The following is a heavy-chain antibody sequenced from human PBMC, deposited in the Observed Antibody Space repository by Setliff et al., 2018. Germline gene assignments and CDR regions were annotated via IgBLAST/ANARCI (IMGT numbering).Heavy chain of an antibody. CDR3: ARHRPNLPFDA. J-gene: IGHJ4*02. CDR1: GGSISSGGFY. Sequence: SETLSLTCSVSGGSISSGGFYWSWIRQPPGKGLEWIGRVYYSGDTYYIPSLLSRVTISVDTSKNQFSLKLSSVTAADTSVYFCARHRPNLPFDAWGQGALVTVSS. CDR2: VYYSGDT. D-gene: IGHD7-27*01. V-gene: IGHV4-39*01.